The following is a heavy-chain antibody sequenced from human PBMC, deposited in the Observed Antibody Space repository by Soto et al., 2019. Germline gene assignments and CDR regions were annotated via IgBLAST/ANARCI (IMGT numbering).Heavy chain of an antibody. V-gene: IGHV3-33*01. CDR1: GFTFSSHG. CDR3: ARDLSSSITIFGVEQIGFDY. Sequence: GGSLRLSCAASGFTFSSHGMHWVRQAPGKGLEWVAVIWYDGSSKYYADSVKGRFTISRDNSKNTLYLQMNSLRAEDTAVYYCARDLSSSITIFGVEQIGFDYWGQGTLVTVSS. J-gene: IGHJ4*02. CDR2: IWYDGSSK. D-gene: IGHD3-3*01.